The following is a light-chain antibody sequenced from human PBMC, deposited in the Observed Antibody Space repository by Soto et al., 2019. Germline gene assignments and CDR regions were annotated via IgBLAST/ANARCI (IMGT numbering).Light chain of an antibody. CDR2: KAS. J-gene: IGKJ1*01. CDR3: QHYNSYSEA. V-gene: IGKV1-5*03. Sequence: DIQMTQSPSSLSASVGDRVTITCRASQDVGYFLTWYQQRPGKVPKLLIYKASTLKSGVPSRFSGSGSGTEFTLTISSLQPDDFATYYCQHYNSYSEAFGQGTKVDIK. CDR1: QDVGYF.